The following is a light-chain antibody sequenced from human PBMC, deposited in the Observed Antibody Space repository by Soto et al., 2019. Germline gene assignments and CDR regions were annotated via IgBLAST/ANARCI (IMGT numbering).Light chain of an antibody. CDR1: QSVYNKY. V-gene: IGKV3-20*01. CDR3: QQYGSTPYT. CDR2: DAS. J-gene: IGKJ2*01. Sequence: EIVLTQSPGTLSLSPGERATLSCRASQSVYNKYLAWYQQKPGQAPRLLIYDASSRAIGIPDRFSGSGSGTDFTLTISGLEPEDFAVYYYQQYGSTPYTFGQGTKLEIK.